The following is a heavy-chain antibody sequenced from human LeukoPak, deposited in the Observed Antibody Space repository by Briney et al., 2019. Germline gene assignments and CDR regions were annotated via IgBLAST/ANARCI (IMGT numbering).Heavy chain of an antibody. D-gene: IGHD4-17*01. Sequence: PSQTLSLTCTVSGGSISSGDSYWSWIRQPPGKGLEWIGYIYYSGSTYYNPSLKSRVTISVDTSKNQFSLKLSSVTAADTAVYYCEARPYGDAFDIWGQGTMVTVSS. V-gene: IGHV4-30-4*01. CDR1: GGSISSGDSY. J-gene: IGHJ3*02. CDR2: IYYSGST. CDR3: EARPYGDAFDI.